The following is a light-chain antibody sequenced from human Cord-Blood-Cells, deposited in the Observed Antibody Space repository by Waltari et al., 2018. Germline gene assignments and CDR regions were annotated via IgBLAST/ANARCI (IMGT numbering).Light chain of an antibody. CDR1: PGISSY. CDR3: QQYYIYPFT. J-gene: IGKJ3*01. CDR2: GAS. V-gene: IGKV1-8*01. Sequence: AIRLTQSPSSFSASTGDRVTNTCRASPGISSYLAWYQQKPGQAPKLLIDGASTLQSGVPSRFSGSGTGTDFTLTISSLQSEDFATYYCQQYYIYPFTFDPGTRVDIK.